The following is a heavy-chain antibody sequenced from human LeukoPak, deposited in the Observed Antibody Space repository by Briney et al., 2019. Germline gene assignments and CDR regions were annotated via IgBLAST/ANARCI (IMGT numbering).Heavy chain of an antibody. CDR3: ARGRYSYGERYYFDY. V-gene: IGHV1-46*01. CDR2: INPSGGST. CDR1: GYTFISYY. D-gene: IGHD5-18*01. J-gene: IGHJ4*02. Sequence: ASVKVSCKASGYTFISYYMHWVRQAPGQGLEWMGIINPSGGSTSYAQKFQGRVTMTRDTSTSTVYMELSSLRSEDTAVYYCARGRYSYGERYYFDYWGQGTLVTVSS.